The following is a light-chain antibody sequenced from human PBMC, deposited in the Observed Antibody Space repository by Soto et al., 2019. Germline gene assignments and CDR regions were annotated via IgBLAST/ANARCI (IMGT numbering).Light chain of an antibody. CDR3: CSFAVGAAVV. Sequence: QSALTQPASVSASPGQSITISCTGTSSNVGTYDLVSWYQHHPDKAPKLIIYEGTKRPSGISSRFSGSKSGNTSSLTISGLQAEDDADYYCCSFAVGAAVVFGGGTKLNVL. CDR2: EGT. V-gene: IGLV2-23*01. J-gene: IGLJ2*01. CDR1: SSNVGTYDL.